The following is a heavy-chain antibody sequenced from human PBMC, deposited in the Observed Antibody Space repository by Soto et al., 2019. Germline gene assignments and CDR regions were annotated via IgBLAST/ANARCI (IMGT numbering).Heavy chain of an antibody. D-gene: IGHD6-6*01. CDR1: GDSVSSNSAA. J-gene: IGHJ6*02. Sequence: PSQTLSLTCVISGDSVSSNSAAWNWIRQSPSRGLEWLGRTYYRSKWYNDYAVSVKSRITINPDTSKDQFSLQLNSVTPEDTAVYYCARGQYSSSGYYYYGMDVWGQGTKVTVSS. V-gene: IGHV6-1*01. CDR3: ARGQYSSSGYYYYGMDV. CDR2: TYYRSKWYN.